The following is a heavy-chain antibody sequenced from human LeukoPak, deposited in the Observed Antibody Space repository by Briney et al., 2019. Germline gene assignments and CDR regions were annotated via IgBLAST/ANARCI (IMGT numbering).Heavy chain of an antibody. CDR2: ISSSSSYI. CDR1: RFTFSSYS. J-gene: IGHJ6*03. CDR3: ARGKADYYSSNGYRYHNYYYMDV. V-gene: IGHV3-21*01. D-gene: IGHD3-22*01. Sequence: AGGSLRLSCAASRFTFSSYSMNWVRQAPGKGLEWVSSISSSSSYIYYADSVKGRFTISRDNAKNSLYLQMTGLGAEDTAVYYCARGKADYYSSNGYRYHNYYYMDVWGKGTTVTVSS.